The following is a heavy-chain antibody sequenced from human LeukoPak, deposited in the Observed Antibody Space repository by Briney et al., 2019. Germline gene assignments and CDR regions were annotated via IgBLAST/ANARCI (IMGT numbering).Heavy chain of an antibody. CDR3: ASIWEAAVWNHDAFDI. J-gene: IGHJ3*02. V-gene: IGHV1-8*01. CDR2: MNPNSGNT. Sequence: GASVKVSCKASGYTFTSYDINWVRQATGQGLEWMGWMNPNSGNTGYAQKFQGRVTMTRNTSISTAYMELSSLRSEDTAVYYCASIWEAAVWNHDAFDIWGQGTMVTVSS. D-gene: IGHD6-13*01. CDR1: GYTFTSYD.